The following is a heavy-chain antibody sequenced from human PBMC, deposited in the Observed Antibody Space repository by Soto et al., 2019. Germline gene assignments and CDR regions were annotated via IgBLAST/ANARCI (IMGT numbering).Heavy chain of an antibody. V-gene: IGHV3-33*01. Sequence: GGSLRLSCAASGFTFSSYGIHWVRQAPGKGLEWVAVIWYDGSNKYYADSVKGRFTISRDNSKNTLYLQMNSLRAEDTAVYYCASDTQYYFDYWGQGTLVTVSS. J-gene: IGHJ4*02. CDR1: GFTFSSYG. CDR3: ASDTQYYFDY. CDR2: IWYDGSNK.